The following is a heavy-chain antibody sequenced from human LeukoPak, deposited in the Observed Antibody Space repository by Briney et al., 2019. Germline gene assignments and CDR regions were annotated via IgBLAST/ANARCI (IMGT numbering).Heavy chain of an antibody. CDR1: GGSISSYY. Sequence: PSDTLALTCTVSGGSISSYYWSWIRQPAGKGLEWIGRIYTSGSTNYNPSLKSRVTMSVDTSKNQFSLKLSSVTAADTAVYYCAREAYDYAKIDYWGQGTLVTVSS. CDR3: AREAYDYAKIDY. CDR2: IYTSGST. V-gene: IGHV4-4*07. J-gene: IGHJ4*02. D-gene: IGHD4-17*01.